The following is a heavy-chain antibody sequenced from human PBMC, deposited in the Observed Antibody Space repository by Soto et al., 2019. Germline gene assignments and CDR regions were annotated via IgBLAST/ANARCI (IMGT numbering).Heavy chain of an antibody. D-gene: IGHD6-13*01. CDR2: ISESGGST. CDR3: AKRGPYSSGWYSPIFDY. J-gene: IGHJ4*02. Sequence: GGSLRLSCAASGFSFSDYAMSWVRQAPGKGLEWVSVISESGGSTHYADSVRGRFTVSRDNSKNSLSLRMNSLRDEDTAVYFCAKRGPYSSGWYSPIFDYWGQGALVTVS. CDR1: GFSFSDYA. V-gene: IGHV3-23*01.